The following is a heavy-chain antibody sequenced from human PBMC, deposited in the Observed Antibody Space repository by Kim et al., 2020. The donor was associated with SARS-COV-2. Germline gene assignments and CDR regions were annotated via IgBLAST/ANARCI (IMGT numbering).Heavy chain of an antibody. CDR3: ARDDPTAMVTWYYYYGMDV. Sequence: ASVKVSCKASGYTFTGYYMHWVQQAPGQGLEWMGRINPNSGGTNYAQKFQGRVTMTRDTSISTAYMELSRLRSDDTAVYYCARDDPTAMVTWYYYYGMDVWGQGTTVTVSS. V-gene: IGHV1-2*06. CDR2: INPNSGGT. CDR1: GYTFTGYY. J-gene: IGHJ6*02. D-gene: IGHD5-18*01.